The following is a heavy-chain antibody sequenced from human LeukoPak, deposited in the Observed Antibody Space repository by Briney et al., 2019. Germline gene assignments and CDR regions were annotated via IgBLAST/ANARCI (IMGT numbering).Heavy chain of an antibody. D-gene: IGHD6-19*01. V-gene: IGHV4-4*02. J-gene: IGHJ4*02. CDR1: SGSISSSNW. CDR2: IYHSGST. CDR3: ARDGVSGIAVAGFGTGPVGT. Sequence: SSETLSLTCAVSSGSISSSNWWSWVRQPPGKGLEWIGEIYHSGSTNYNPSLKSRVTISVDKSKNQFSLKLSSVTAADTAVYYCARDGVSGIAVAGFGTGPVGTWGQGTLVTVSS.